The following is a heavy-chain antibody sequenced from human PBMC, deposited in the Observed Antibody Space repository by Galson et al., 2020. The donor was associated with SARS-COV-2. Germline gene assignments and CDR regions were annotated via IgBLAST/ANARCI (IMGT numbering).Heavy chain of an antibody. Sequence: GGSLRLSCAASGFSFRSYWMTWVRQAPGKGLEWVANINQYESEKYYVDSVKGRFTISRDNAKDSLYLQMNSLRAEDTAVYYCAKGGYHDSRGYDYMDVWGKGTTVTVSS. J-gene: IGHJ6*03. CDR1: GFSFRSYW. CDR2: INQYESEK. D-gene: IGHD3-22*01. CDR3: AKGGYHDSRGYDYMDV. V-gene: IGHV3-7*01.